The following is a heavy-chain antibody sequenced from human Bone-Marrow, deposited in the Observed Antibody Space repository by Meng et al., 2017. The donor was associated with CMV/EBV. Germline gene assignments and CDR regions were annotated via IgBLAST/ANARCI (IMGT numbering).Heavy chain of an antibody. J-gene: IGHJ4*02. D-gene: IGHD2-2*01. CDR2: ILYSGST. CDR1: GGSISSNNNY. CDR3: ARGEGYCTTTRCHLAPVDY. V-gene: IGHV4-39*07. Sequence: SETLSLTCTVSGGSISSNNNYWAWIRQPPGKGLEWIGSILYSGSTYYNPSLNGRVTTSIDTSKNHFSLKMTSVTAADTAVYYCARGEGYCTTTRCHLAPVDYWGQGTLVTVSS.